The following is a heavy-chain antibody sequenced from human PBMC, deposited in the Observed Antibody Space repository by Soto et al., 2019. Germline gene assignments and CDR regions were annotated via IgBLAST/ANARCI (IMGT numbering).Heavy chain of an antibody. J-gene: IGHJ3*02. CDR1: GFTFSSYA. V-gene: IGHV3-23*01. CDR2: ISGSGGST. D-gene: IGHD3-22*01. CDR3: AKGGYVTTDAFDI. Sequence: EVQLLESGGGLVQPGGSLRLSCAASGFTFSSYAMSWVRQAPGKGLEWVSAISGSGGSTYYADSVKGRFTISRDNSKNTLYLQMNGLRAEDTAVYYCAKGGYVTTDAFDIWGQGTMVTVSS.